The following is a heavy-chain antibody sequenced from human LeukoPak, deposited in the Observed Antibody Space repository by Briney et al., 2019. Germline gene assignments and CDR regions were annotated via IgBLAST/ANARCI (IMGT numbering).Heavy chain of an antibody. CDR3: ARGASYYASGSFYP. V-gene: IGHV1-2*02. CDR2: INPNTGST. J-gene: IGHJ5*02. D-gene: IGHD3-10*01. CDR1: GYSFTDNY. Sequence: ASVKVSCKASGYSFTDNYIFWIRQAPGQGLDWMGWINPNTGSTRYAHEYEGRVTMTKDTSINTVYMDLSSLTSDDTAVYYCARGASYYASGSFYPWGPGTRVTVSS.